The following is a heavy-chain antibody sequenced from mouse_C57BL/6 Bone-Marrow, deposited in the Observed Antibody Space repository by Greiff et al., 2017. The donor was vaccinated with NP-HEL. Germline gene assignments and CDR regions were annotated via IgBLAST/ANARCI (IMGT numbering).Heavy chain of an antibody. D-gene: IGHD2-1*01. J-gene: IGHJ2*01. Sequence: VQLQQSGAELVKPGASVKMSCKASGYTFTTYSIEWVKQNPGKSLEWIGNFHPYNDDTEYNEKFKNKATLTVEKSSSTVYLELSRLTSDDSSVYYGARGANYLYYFDYWGQGTTLTVSS. V-gene: IGHV1-47*01. CDR1: GYTFTTYS. CDR2: FHPYNDDT. CDR3: ARGANYLYYFDY.